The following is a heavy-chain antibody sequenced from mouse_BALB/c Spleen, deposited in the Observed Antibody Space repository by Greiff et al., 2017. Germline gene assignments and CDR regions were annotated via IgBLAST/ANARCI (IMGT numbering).Heavy chain of an antibody. J-gene: IGHJ3*01. V-gene: IGHV1-54*01. CDR2: INPSNGRT. CDR1: GYAFTNYL. D-gene: IGHD1-1*01. Sequence: QVQLQQSGAELVRPGTSVKVSCKASGYAFTNYLIEWVKQRPGQGLEWIGEINPSNGRTNYNEKFKSKATLTVDKSSSTAYMQLSSLTSEDSAVYYCARGSSPWFAYWGQGTLVTVSA. CDR3: ARGSSPWFAY.